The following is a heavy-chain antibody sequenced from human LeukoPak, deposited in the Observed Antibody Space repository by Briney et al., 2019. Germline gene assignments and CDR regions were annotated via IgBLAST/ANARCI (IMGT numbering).Heavy chain of an antibody. CDR2: ISSSGSTM. V-gene: IGHV3-48*03. Sequence: QSGGSLRLSCAASGFTFSSYEMNWVRQAPGKGLEWVSYISSSGSTMYYADSVKGRFTISRDNAKNSLYLQMNSLRAEDTAVYYCARADCSSTSCFPNYYYYGMDVWGKGTTVTVSS. D-gene: IGHD2-2*01. CDR3: ARADCSSTSCFPNYYYYGMDV. CDR1: GFTFSSYE. J-gene: IGHJ6*04.